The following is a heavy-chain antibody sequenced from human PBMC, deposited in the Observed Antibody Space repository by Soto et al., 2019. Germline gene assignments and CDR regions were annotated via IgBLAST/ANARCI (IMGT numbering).Heavy chain of an antibody. V-gene: IGHV3-30-3*01. CDR2: ISYDGSNK. D-gene: IGHD3-22*01. CDR1: GFTFSSYA. CDR3: ARDFTMIVVGPGY. J-gene: IGHJ4*02. Sequence: QVQLVESGGGVVQPGRSLRLSCAASGFTFSSYAMHWVRQAPGKGLEWVAVISYDGSNKYYADSVKGRFTISRDNSKNTLYLPMNSLRAEDTAVYYCARDFTMIVVGPGYWGQGTLVTVSS.